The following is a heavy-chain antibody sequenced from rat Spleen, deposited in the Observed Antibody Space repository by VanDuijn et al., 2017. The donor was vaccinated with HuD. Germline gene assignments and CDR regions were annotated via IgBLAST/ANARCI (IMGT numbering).Heavy chain of an antibody. CDR1: GFSFSDYA. CDR2: ISPGGGST. CDR3: VRFVFRYDRGWFAY. Sequence: EVQLVESGGGLVQPGRSLKLSCAASGFSFSDYAMAWVRQAPKKGLEWVAYISPGGGSTYYRDSVKDRFTISRDNAKSTLYLQMDSLRSEDTATYYCVRFVFRYDRGWFAYWGQGTLVTVSS. J-gene: IGHJ3*01. V-gene: IGHV5S23*01. D-gene: IGHD2-1*01.